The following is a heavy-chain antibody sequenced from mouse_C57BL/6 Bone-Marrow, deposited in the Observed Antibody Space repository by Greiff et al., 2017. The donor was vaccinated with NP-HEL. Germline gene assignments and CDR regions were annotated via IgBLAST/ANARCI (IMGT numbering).Heavy chain of an antibody. V-gene: IGHV1-61*01. J-gene: IGHJ2*01. D-gene: IGHD1-1*01. CDR2: IYPSDSET. Sequence: QVQLQQPGAELVRPGSSVKLSCKASGYTFTSYWMDWVKQRPGQGLEWIGNIYPSDSETHYTQKFKDKATLTVDKSSSTAYMQLSSLTSEDSAVYYGARSGVVARDYFDYWGQGTTLTVSS. CDR1: GYTFTSYW. CDR3: ARSGVVARDYFDY.